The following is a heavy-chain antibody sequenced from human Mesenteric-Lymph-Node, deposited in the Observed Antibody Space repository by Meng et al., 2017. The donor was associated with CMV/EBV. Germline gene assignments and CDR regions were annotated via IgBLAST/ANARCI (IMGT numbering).Heavy chain of an antibody. J-gene: IGHJ5*02. CDR1: GFTFDDYG. Sequence: SLKISCAASGFTFDDYGMSWVRQAPGKGLEWVAGINWNSRNIGYADSVRGRFSISRDNAKNSLYLQMDNLRPEDTALYYCASEREMATVYSFEHWGQGTLVTVSS. D-gene: IGHD5-24*01. CDR3: ASEREMATVYSFEH. V-gene: IGHV3-9*01. CDR2: INWNSRNI.